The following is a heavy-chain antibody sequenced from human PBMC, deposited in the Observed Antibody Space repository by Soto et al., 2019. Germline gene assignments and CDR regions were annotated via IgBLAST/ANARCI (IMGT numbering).Heavy chain of an antibody. D-gene: IGHD3-22*01. Sequence: QVQLVQSGAEVKKPGSSVKVSCKASGGSLSNYGISWVRQAPGQGLDWMGAIIPVFGTPNYAQKFQDRVTITADESTTIVYMEVRGLTSEDTAMYYCARGDATKIVVTTYYGMDVWGQGTTVTVSS. CDR1: GGSLSNYG. CDR2: IIPVFGTP. CDR3: ARGDATKIVVTTYYGMDV. J-gene: IGHJ6*02. V-gene: IGHV1-69*12.